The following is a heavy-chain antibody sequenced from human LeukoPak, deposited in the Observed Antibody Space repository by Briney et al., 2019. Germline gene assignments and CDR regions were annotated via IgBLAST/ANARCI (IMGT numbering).Heavy chain of an antibody. V-gene: IGHV4-59*01. Sequence: SETLSLTCTVSGGSISSYYWSWIRQPPGKGLEWIGYIYYSGSTNYNPSLKSRVTISVDTSKNQFSLKLSSVTAADTAVYYCARDEGRAMFDYWGQGTLVTVSS. CDR2: IYYSGST. CDR1: GGSISSYY. D-gene: IGHD5-18*01. CDR3: ARDEGRAMFDY. J-gene: IGHJ4*02.